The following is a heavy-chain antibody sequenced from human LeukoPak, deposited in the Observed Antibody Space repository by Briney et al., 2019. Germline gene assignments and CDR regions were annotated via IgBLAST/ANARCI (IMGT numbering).Heavy chain of an antibody. Sequence: PGGSLRLSCAASGFTFSSYAMSWIRRPLGKGLEWIGEINNRGTTNYSPSLRGRATISVDTSKNQFSLRLTSVTAADTAIYYCARVPLWWLTPFDFWGQGTLATVSS. D-gene: IGHD5-12*01. J-gene: IGHJ4*02. CDR2: INNRGTT. CDR1: GFTFSSYA. V-gene: IGHV4-34*01. CDR3: ARVPLWWLTPFDF.